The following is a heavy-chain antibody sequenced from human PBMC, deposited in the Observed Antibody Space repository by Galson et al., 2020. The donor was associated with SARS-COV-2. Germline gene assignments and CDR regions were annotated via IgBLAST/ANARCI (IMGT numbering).Heavy chain of an antibody. J-gene: IGHJ5*02. CDR3: ARETDDHTSSWYDH. D-gene: IGHD6-13*01. CDR2: ISYDGTTK. V-gene: IGHV3-30*04. Sequence: RGSLKISCAASGFTFSSSAMHWVRQAPGKGLEWVAIISYDGTTKYNSDSVKGRFTISRDNSKNTLYLQMNSLRPDDTAVYYCARETDDHTSSWYDHWGQGTLVTVSS. CDR1: GFTFSSSA.